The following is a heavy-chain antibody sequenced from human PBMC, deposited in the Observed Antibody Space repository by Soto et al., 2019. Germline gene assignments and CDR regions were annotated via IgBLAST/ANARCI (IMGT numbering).Heavy chain of an antibody. Sequence: SETLSLTCTVSGGSISSYYWTWIRQPPGKGLEWIGNFYSSGSTNYNPSPKSRVTTSVDMSKNQFSLKLSSVTAADTAVYYCARGSYYYYMDVWGKGTTVTVSS. V-gene: IGHV4-59*08. CDR1: GGSISSYY. CDR2: FYSSGST. J-gene: IGHJ6*03. CDR3: ARGSYYYYMDV.